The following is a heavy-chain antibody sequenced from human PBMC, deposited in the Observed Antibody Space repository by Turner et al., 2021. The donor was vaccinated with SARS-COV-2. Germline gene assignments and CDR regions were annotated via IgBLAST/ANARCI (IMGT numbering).Heavy chain of an antibody. Sequence: EVQLVESGGGLVKPGGSLRLSCAASGFTFSSYSMNWVRQAPGKGLEWVSSISSSSSYIYYADSVKGRFNISRDNAKNSLYLQMNSLRAEDTAVYYCARWDNYYDSSGYYPDAFDIWGQGTMVTVSS. J-gene: IGHJ3*02. V-gene: IGHV3-21*01. CDR1: GFTFSSYS. D-gene: IGHD3-22*01. CDR3: ARWDNYYDSSGYYPDAFDI. CDR2: ISSSSSYI.